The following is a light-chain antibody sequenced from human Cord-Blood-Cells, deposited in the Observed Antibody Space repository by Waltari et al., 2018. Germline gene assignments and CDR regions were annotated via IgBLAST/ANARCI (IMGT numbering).Light chain of an antibody. J-gene: IGKJ1*01. CDR1: PNISNY. V-gene: IGKV1-33*01. CDR2: DAS. Sequence: DIQMTQSPSPLSASVGHRVTLTCQASPNISNYFNLDPQKPWKAPKLRIYDASNLETGGPSRFRGSGSGTDFTFTISRLQPEDIATYYGQQYDNLPRTFGQGTKVEIK. CDR3: QQYDNLPRT.